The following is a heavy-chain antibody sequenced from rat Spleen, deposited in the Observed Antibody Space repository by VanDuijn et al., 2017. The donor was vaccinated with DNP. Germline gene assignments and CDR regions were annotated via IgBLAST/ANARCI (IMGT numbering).Heavy chain of an antibody. J-gene: IGHJ2*01. Sequence: EVQLVGSGGGLVQPGRSLKLSCAASGFTFSDYFMAWVRQAPTKGLEWVASISYDGGSTYYRDSVKGRFTISRDNAKSSLYLQMDSLRSEDTATYYCTTDPNWELDYWGQGVMVTVSS. D-gene: IGHD5-1*01. CDR2: ISYDGGST. CDR3: TTDPNWELDY. V-gene: IGHV5-20*01. CDR1: GFTFSDYF.